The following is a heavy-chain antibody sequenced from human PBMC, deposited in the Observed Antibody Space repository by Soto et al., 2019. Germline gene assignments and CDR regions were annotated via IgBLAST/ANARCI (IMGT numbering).Heavy chain of an antibody. CDR1: GGSISSGDYY. J-gene: IGHJ4*02. Sequence: PSETLSLTCTVSGGSISSGDYYWSWIRQPPGKGLEWIGYIYYSGSTYYNPSLKSRVTISVDTSKNQLSLKLSSVTAADTAVYYCARAEGHDILTGPNFDYWGQGTLVTVSS. D-gene: IGHD3-9*01. CDR2: IYYSGST. CDR3: ARAEGHDILTGPNFDY. V-gene: IGHV4-30-4*02.